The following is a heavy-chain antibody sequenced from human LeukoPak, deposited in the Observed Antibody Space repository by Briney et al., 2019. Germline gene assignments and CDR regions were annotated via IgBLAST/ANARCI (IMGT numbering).Heavy chain of an antibody. Sequence: SVKVSCKASGGTFSSYAISWVRQAPGQGLEWMGRIIPIFGTANYVQKFQGRVTITTDESTSTAYMELSSLRSEDTAVYYCARDRDFWSGYLFDYWGQGTLVTVSS. CDR2: IIPIFGTA. V-gene: IGHV1-69*05. J-gene: IGHJ4*02. CDR1: GGTFSSYA. CDR3: ARDRDFWSGYLFDY. D-gene: IGHD3-3*01.